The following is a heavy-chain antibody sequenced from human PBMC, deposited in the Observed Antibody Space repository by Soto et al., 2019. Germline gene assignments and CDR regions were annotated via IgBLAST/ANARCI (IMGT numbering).Heavy chain of an antibody. Sequence: EVQLVESGGGLVQPGGSLRLSCAASGFTFSSYSMNWVRQAPGKGLEWVSYISSSSSTIYYADSVKGRFTISRDNAKNSLYLQMNSLRDEDTAVYYCAREGRGGSYLTYWYFDLWGRGTLVTVSS. CDR1: GFTFSSYS. CDR3: AREGRGGSYLTYWYFDL. CDR2: ISSSSSTI. D-gene: IGHD1-26*01. V-gene: IGHV3-48*02. J-gene: IGHJ2*01.